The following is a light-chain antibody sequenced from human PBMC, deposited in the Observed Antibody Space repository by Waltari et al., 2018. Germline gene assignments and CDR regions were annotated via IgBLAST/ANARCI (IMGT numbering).Light chain of an antibody. V-gene: IGLV2-11*01. Sequence: QSALTQPRSVSGSPGQSVTISCTGTSSDVGGYNYVSWYQQHPGKAPKLMIYDVSKRPSGVPARFAGSKSGNPASLTISGLQAEYEAYYYCCSYAGSYTSRVFGTGTKVTVL. J-gene: IGLJ1*01. CDR2: DVS. CDR3: CSYAGSYTSRV. CDR1: SSDVGGYNY.